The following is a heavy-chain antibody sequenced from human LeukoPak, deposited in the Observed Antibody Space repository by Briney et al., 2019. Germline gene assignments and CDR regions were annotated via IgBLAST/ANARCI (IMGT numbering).Heavy chain of an antibody. J-gene: IGHJ3*02. D-gene: IGHD6-19*01. Sequence: GESLQISCQGSGYRFTNYWIGWVRQMPGKGLEWMGIIYPGDSDTRYSPSFQGQVTISADKSISTAYLQWSSLKASDTAMYYCARMIAVAGTADAFDIWGQGTMVTVSS. CDR3: ARMIAVAGTADAFDI. CDR1: GYRFTNYW. V-gene: IGHV5-51*01. CDR2: IYPGDSDT.